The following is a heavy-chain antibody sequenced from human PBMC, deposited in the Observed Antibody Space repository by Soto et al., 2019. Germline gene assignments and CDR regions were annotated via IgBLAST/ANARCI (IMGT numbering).Heavy chain of an antibody. CDR3: ARKNYYADSGFYDY. CDR1: GFIFSSYS. J-gene: IGHJ4*02. D-gene: IGHD3-22*01. CDR2: ISSSSSYI. V-gene: IGHV3-21*01. Sequence: GGSLRVCRAASGFIFSSYSMIWVRQVEGKGLEWVSSISSSSSYIYYADSVKGRFTISRDNAKNALYLQMNSLIAEDTAVYYCARKNYYADSGFYDYWGQGA.